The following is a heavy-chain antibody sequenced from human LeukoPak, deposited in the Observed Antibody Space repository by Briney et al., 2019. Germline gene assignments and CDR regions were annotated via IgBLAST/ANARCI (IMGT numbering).Heavy chain of an antibody. CDR3: ARVRSGGGGAFDI. J-gene: IGHJ3*02. CDR1: GGSISSGNYY. Sequence: PSETLSLTCTVSGGSISSGNYYWSWIRQPPEKGLEWIGCIYHSGSTYYNPSLKGRVTISVDTSKNQFSLKLSSVTAADTAVYYCARVRSGGGGAFDIWGQGTMVTVSS. D-gene: IGHD2-15*01. V-gene: IGHV4-39*07. CDR2: IYHSGST.